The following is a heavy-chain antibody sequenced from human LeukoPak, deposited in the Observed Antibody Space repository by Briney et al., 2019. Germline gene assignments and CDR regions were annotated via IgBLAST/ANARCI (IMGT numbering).Heavy chain of an antibody. J-gene: IGHJ4*02. CDR2: IYYSGST. Sequence: PSETLSLTCTVSGGSISSSSYYWGWIRQPPGKGLEWIGSIYYSGSTYYNPSLKSRVTISVDTSKNQFSLKLSSVTAADTAVYYCARSPGVFDYWGQGTLVTVSS. D-gene: IGHD3-10*01. CDR1: GGSISSSSYY. CDR3: ARSPGVFDY. V-gene: IGHV4-39*07.